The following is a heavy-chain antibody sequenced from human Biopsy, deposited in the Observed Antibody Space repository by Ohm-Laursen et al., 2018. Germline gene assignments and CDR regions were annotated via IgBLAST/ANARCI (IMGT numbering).Heavy chain of an antibody. CDR2: IYSGGDT. Sequence: SLRLSCAASGFTVYNNYMTWVRQAPGKGLEWVSLIYSGGDTRYADSVKGRFTISRDNAKNTLFLQMNSLSTEDTAVYYCVSFGINWGLSYWGQGILVTVAS. V-gene: IGHV3-66*01. J-gene: IGHJ4*02. CDR3: VSFGINWGLSY. CDR1: GFTVYNNY. D-gene: IGHD7-27*01.